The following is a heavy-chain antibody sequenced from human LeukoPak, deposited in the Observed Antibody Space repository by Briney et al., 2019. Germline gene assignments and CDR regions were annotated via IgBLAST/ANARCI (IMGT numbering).Heavy chain of an antibody. CDR3: ARGSTVARGVYFDY. J-gene: IGHJ4*02. CDR1: GGSISSGSYY. V-gene: IGHV4-61*02. D-gene: IGHD4-23*01. CDR2: IYTSGST. Sequence: PSETLSLTCTVSGGSISSGSYYWSWIRQPAGKGLEWIGRIYTSGSTNYNPSLKSRVTMSVDTSKNQFSLKLSSVTAADTAVYYCARGSTVARGVYFDYWGQGTLVTVSS.